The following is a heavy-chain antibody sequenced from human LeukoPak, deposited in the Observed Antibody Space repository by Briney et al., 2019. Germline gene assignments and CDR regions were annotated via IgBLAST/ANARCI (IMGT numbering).Heavy chain of an antibody. CDR1: GGSISSYY. J-gene: IGHJ6*04. V-gene: IGHV4-4*07. D-gene: IGHD3-3*01. Sequence: SETLSLTCTVSGGSISSYYWSWIRQPAGKGLEWIGRIYTSGSTNYNPSLKSRVTISVDTSKNQFSLKLSSVTAADTAVYYCASGEYYDFWSGYLVPDVWGKGTTVTVSS. CDR3: ASGEYYDFWSGYLVPDV. CDR2: IYTSGST.